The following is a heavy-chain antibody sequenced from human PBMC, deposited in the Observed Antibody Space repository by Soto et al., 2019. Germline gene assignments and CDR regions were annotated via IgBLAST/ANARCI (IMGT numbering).Heavy chain of an antibody. J-gene: IGHJ3*02. Sequence: ASVKVSCKASGYTFTGYYMHWVRQAPGQGLEWMGWINPNSGGTNYAQKFQGRVTMTRDTSISTAYMKLSRLRSDDTAVYYLLSVYQWLVRDFDSWGQGTMVTVSS. CDR1: GYTFTGYY. CDR3: LSVYQWLVRDFDS. V-gene: IGHV1-2*02. CDR2: INPNSGGT. D-gene: IGHD6-19*01.